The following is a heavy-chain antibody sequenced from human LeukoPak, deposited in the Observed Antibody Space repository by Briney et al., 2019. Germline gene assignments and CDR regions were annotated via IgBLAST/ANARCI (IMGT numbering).Heavy chain of an antibody. CDR3: ARLYSGSYYDYYGMDV. CDR2: IIPILGIA. V-gene: IGHV1-69*02. D-gene: IGHD1-26*01. J-gene: IGHJ6*02. Sequence: ASVKVSCKASGGTFSSYTISWVRQAPGQGLEWMGRIIPILGIANYAQKFQGRATITADKSTSTAYMELSSLRSEDTAVYYCARLYSGSYYDYYGMDVWGQGTTVTVSS. CDR1: GGTFSSYT.